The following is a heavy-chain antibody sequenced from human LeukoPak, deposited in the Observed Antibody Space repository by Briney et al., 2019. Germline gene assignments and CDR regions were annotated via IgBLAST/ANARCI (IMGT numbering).Heavy chain of an antibody. CDR1: GYSISSGYY. CDR3: ARSVGGSRSYCYYGLDV. D-gene: IGHD3-10*01. CDR2: IYHSGST. Sequence: SETLSLTCTVSGYSISSGYYWGWIRQPPGQGLEWIGSIYHSGSTYYNPSLRSRVTMSLDTSKNQFSLKLSSVTSADTAVYYCARSVGGSRSYCYYGLDVWGQGTTVTVSS. J-gene: IGHJ6*02. V-gene: IGHV4-38-2*02.